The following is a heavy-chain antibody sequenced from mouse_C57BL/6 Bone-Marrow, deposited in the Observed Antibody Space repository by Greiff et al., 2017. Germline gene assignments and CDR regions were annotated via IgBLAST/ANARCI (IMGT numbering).Heavy chain of an antibody. D-gene: IGHD2-3*01. Sequence: QVQLQQSGAELMKPGASVKLSCKATGYTFTGYWIEWVKQRPGHGLEWIGEILPGSGRTNYNEKFKGKATFTADTSSNTAYMQLSSLTTEESAIYYGARWVYDGYYDAMDYWGQGTSVTVSS. V-gene: IGHV1-9*01. J-gene: IGHJ4*01. CDR2: ILPGSGRT. CDR3: ARWVYDGYYDAMDY. CDR1: GYTFTGYW.